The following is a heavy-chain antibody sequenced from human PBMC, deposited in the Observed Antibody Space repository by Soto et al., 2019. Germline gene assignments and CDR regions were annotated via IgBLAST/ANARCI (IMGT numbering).Heavy chain of an antibody. CDR1: GFTFSSHW. V-gene: IGHV3-74*01. Sequence: EVQLVESGGGLVQPGGSLRLSCAASGFTFSSHWMHWVRQAPGKGLVWVACLNMDGSTTNYADSVKGRSTISRDNARDTVYLQMNSLRPEDTAVYYCARVLKGYYAMDVWGQGTTVTVSS. CDR2: LNMDGSTT. CDR3: ARVLKGYYAMDV. D-gene: IGHD3-10*01. J-gene: IGHJ6*02.